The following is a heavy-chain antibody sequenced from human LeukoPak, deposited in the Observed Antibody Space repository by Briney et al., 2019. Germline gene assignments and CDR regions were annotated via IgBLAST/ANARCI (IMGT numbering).Heavy chain of an antibody. V-gene: IGHV4-4*07. CDR3: ARDPSLRYYNAFDI. J-gene: IGHJ3*02. CDR1: GGSISSYY. D-gene: IGHD3-9*01. CDR2: IYTSGST. Sequence: KPSETLSLTCTVSGGSISSYYWSWIRQPAGKGLEWIGRIYTSGSTNYNPSLKSRVTMSVDTSKNQFSLKLSSVTAADTAVYYCARDPSLRYYNAFDIWGQGTMVTVSS.